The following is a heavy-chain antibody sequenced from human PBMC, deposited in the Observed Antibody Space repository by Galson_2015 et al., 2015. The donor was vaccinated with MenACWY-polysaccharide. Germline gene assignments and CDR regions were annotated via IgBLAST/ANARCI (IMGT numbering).Heavy chain of an antibody. CDR2: ISYSGTSK. Sequence: SLRLSCAASGFSFSRYGMSWVRQIPGKGLEWVAGISYSGTSKYHADSVRGRFTISRDNSKNTLFLQMASLRAEDTAMYYCAKEGGAIGKYPLDSWGQGARVTVSS. V-gene: IGHV3-23*01. CDR1: GFSFSRYG. D-gene: IGHD1-14*01. CDR3: AKEGGAIGKYPLDS. J-gene: IGHJ4*02.